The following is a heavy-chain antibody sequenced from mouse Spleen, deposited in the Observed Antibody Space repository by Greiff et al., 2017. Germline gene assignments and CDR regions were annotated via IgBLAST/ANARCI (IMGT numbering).Heavy chain of an antibody. D-gene: IGHD2-4*01. Sequence: QVQLQQPGAELVMPGASVKLSCKASGYTFTSYWMHWVKQRPGQGLEWIGEIDPSDSYTNYNQKFKGKATLTVDKSSSTAYMQLSSLTSEDSAVYYCARADYVSSFDYWGQGTTLTVSS. CDR3: ARADYVSSFDY. CDR1: GYTFTSYW. V-gene: IGHV1-69*01. J-gene: IGHJ2*01. CDR2: IDPSDSYT.